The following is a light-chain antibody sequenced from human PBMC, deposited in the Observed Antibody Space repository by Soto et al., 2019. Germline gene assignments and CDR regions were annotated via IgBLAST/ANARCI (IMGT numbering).Light chain of an antibody. J-gene: IGKJ1*01. V-gene: IGKV1-8*01. CDR2: SAS. Sequence: AIQMTQSPSSLSASAGDRVTITCRASQDIGTYLVWYQQKPGKAPNLLIYSASTLHSGGPSRFSGSGAGTVFTLTISSLQSEDSATYSCQQYFKLRTFRQGTKVEVK. CDR1: QDIGTY. CDR3: QQYFKLRT.